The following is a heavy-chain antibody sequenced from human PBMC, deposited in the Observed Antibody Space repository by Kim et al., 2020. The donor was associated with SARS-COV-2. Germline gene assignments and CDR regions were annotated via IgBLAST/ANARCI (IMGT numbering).Heavy chain of an antibody. J-gene: IGHJ6*04. V-gene: IGHV1-46*01. CDR1: GYTFTSYY. CDR3: ARDLSRFVDLWGIVGASPLDNGMDV. D-gene: IGHD1-26*01. Sequence: ASVKVSCKASGYTFTSYYMHWVRQAPGQGLEWMGIINPSGGSTSYAQKFQGRVTMTRDTSTSTVYMELSSLRSEDTAVYYCARDLSRFVDLWGIVGASPLDNGMDVWGKGTTVTVSS. CDR2: INPSGGST.